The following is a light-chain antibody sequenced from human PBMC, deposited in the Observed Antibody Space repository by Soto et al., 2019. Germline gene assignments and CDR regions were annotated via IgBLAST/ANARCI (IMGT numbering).Light chain of an antibody. CDR1: QSVTSSY. J-gene: IGKJ2*01. CDR2: GAS. CDR3: QQYGTSPPNT. Sequence: EIVLTQSPGTLSLSPGERATLSCRASQSVTSSYLAWYQQKPGQAPRLLMYGASSRATGIPDRFSGSGSGTDFTLTISRLEPEDFAVYYCQQYGTSPPNTFGQGTKVEIK. V-gene: IGKV3-20*01.